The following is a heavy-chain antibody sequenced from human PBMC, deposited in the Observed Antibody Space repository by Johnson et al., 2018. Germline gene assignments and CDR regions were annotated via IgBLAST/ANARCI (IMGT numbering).Heavy chain of an antibody. Sequence: VQLVESGGGLVQPGRSLRLSCTASGFTFGDYAMSWFRQAPGKGLEWVGFIRSKAYGGTTEYAASVKGRFTISRDVSKSIAYLQMNSQKTEDTAVYYCTRGDYYDSSGYYPPPDAFDIWGQGTMVTVSS. J-gene: IGHJ3*02. V-gene: IGHV3-49*03. D-gene: IGHD3-22*01. CDR3: TRGDYYDSSGYYPPPDAFDI. CDR1: GFTFGDYA. CDR2: IRSKAYGGTT.